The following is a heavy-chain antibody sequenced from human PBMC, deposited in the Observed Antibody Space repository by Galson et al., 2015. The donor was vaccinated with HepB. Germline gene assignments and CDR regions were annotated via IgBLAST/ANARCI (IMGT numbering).Heavy chain of an antibody. J-gene: IGHJ6*02. CDR2: ISYDGSGE. Sequence: SLRLSCAASGFTFSRYDMHWVRQAPGKGLEWVALISYDGSGEYYADSVKGRFIISRDNSKNTLYLQMNSLRAEDTAVYHCAKRAQYSSTWGRTRFSSYFDMDVWGQGTTVTVSS. CDR3: AKRAQYSSTWGRTRFSSYFDMDV. V-gene: IGHV3-30*18. CDR1: GFTFSRYD. D-gene: IGHD6-13*01.